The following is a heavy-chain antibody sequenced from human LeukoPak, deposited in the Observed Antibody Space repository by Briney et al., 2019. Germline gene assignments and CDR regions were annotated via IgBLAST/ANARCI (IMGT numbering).Heavy chain of an antibody. J-gene: IGHJ4*02. CDR3: ARGGLLFDY. CDR2: IYYSGST. CDR1: GGSISSYY. Sequence: SETLSLTCTVSGGSISSYYWSWLRQPPGKGLEWIGYIYYSGSTNYNPSLKSRVTISVDTSKNQFSLKLSSVTAADTAVYYCARGGLLFDYWGQGTLVTVSS. D-gene: IGHD2/OR15-2a*01. V-gene: IGHV4-59*01.